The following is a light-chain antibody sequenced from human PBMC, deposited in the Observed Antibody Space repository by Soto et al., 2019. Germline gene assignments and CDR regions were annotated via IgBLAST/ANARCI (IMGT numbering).Light chain of an antibody. J-gene: IGKJ2*01. Sequence: DIQMTQSPSTLSASVGNRVIITCRASQSISGWLAWYQQKPGRAPNLLIYKASTLASGVPSRFSGSGSGTEFTLNISSLQPDDFATYYCQQYNSYPYTFGQGTKLEIK. CDR2: KAS. CDR3: QQYNSYPYT. V-gene: IGKV1-5*03. CDR1: QSISGW.